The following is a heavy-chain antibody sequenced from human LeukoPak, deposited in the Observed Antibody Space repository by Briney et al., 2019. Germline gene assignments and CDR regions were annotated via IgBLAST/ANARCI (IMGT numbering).Heavy chain of an antibody. CDR1: GYSFTSYW. J-gene: IGHJ4*02. CDR3: ARLGNYDYVWGSYRINDY. Sequence: GESLKISCKGSGYSFTSYWIGRVRQMPGKGLEWMGIIYPGDSDTRYSPSFQGQVTISADKSISTAYLQWSSLKASDTAMYYCARLGNYDYVWGSYRINDYWGQGTLVTVSS. D-gene: IGHD3-16*02. CDR2: IYPGDSDT. V-gene: IGHV5-51*01.